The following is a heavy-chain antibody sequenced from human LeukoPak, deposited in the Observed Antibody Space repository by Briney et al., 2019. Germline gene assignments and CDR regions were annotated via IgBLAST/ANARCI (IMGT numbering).Heavy chain of an antibody. D-gene: IGHD6-13*01. J-gene: IGHJ3*02. CDR2: IDTDGSST. Sequence: QPGGSLRLSCAASGFTFSSYWMYWVRQAPGKGLVWVSRIDTDGSSTSYADSVKGRFTISRDNARNTLYLQMNSLRVEDTAVYYCARGSDTSSWYGAFDIWGQGTMVTVSS. CDR3: ARGSDTSSWYGAFDI. CDR1: GFTFSSYW. V-gene: IGHV3-74*01.